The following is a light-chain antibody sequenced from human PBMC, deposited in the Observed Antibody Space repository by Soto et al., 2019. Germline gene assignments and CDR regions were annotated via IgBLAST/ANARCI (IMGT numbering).Light chain of an antibody. Sequence: DVHLTQSPSFLSAFVGYRFTITCGASQGIRSHLAWYQQKPVKAPKLLXYKASTLQSGVPSRFSGGGSGTEFTLTISSLQHEDFATYYCQQLNGFYPWTFGQGTKVDIK. CDR3: QQLNGFYPWT. CDR1: QGIRSH. CDR2: KAS. J-gene: IGKJ1*01. V-gene: IGKV1-9*01.